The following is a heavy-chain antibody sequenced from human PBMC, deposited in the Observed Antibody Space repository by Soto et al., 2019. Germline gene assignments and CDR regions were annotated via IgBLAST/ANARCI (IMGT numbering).Heavy chain of an antibody. V-gene: IGHV4-39*01. Sequence: TLSLTCTVSGCSVSNSNYYWGWIRQSPGKGLEWIGSVYYRGRSYSKSSVKSRVTISVDTSKNQFSLNLNSVTASDTAVYYCVSQRTSVLTQAYFDYWGPGALVTVSS. J-gene: IGHJ4*02. CDR3: VSQRTSVLTQAYFDY. CDR1: GCSVSNSNYY. D-gene: IGHD2-8*01. CDR2: VYYRGRS.